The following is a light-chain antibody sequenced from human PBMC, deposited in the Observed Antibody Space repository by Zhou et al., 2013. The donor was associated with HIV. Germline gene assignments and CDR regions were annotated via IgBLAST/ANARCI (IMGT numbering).Light chain of an antibody. J-gene: IGKJ1*01. CDR1: QSVRHDS. CDR2: GAS. Sequence: VLTQSPGTLSLSPGERATLSCRASQSVRHDSLAWYQLKPGRAPRLLIYGASSRATGIPDRFSGSGSGTDFTLTISRLEPEDFAVYYCQQYGSSPRTFGQGTKVEIK. V-gene: IGKV3-20*01. CDR3: QQYGSSPRT.